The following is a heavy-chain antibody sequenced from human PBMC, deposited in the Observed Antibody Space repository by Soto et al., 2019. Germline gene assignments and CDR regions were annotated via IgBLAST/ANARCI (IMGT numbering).Heavy chain of an antibody. D-gene: IGHD2-2*01. CDR3: AKDLAGKDIVVVPAAMPGY. CDR1: GFTLSSYA. J-gene: IGHJ4*02. Sequence: PGGSLRLSCAASGFTLSSYAMSWVRQAPGKGLEWVSAISGSGGSTYYADSVKGRFTISRDNSKNTLYLQMNSLRAEDTAVYYRAKDLAGKDIVVVPAAMPGYWGQGTLVTVSS. CDR2: ISGSGGST. V-gene: IGHV3-23*01.